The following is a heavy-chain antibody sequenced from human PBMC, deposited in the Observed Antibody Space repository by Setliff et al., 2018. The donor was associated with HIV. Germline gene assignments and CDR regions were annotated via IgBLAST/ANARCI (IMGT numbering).Heavy chain of an antibody. D-gene: IGHD2-21*02. V-gene: IGHV4-4*07. J-gene: IGHJ4*02. CDR3: ARQTATGTSATFDS. Sequence: PSETLSLTCTVSGGSVSNYYWTWIRQSAGKGLEWIGHINTSGSTKYNPSLKNRCSMSIDTSKNQFSLKLSSVTAADTAVYYCARQTATGTSATFDSWGQGSLVTVSS. CDR2: INTSGST. CDR1: GGSVSNYY.